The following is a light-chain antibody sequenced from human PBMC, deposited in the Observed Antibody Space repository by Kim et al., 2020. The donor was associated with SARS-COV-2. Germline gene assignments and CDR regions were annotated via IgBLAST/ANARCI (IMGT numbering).Light chain of an antibody. CDR3: QQYNRWPPWT. CDR1: QCVDRN. CDR2: DAY. J-gene: IGKJ1*01. Sequence: VSPGDRATLSCRASQCVDRNVAGYQQKDGQPPRLRIYDAYTRATGVPDRFSGSGSGTDFTLTLTSLQPEDLAVYYCQQYNRWPPWTFGRGTKLEI. V-gene: IGKV3-15*01.